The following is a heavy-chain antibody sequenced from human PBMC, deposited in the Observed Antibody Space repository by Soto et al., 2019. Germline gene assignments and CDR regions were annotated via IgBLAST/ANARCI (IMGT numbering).Heavy chain of an antibody. Sequence: GAEVQKPGASVKVSCKASGYTFTSYGISWVRQAPGQGLEWMGWISAYNGNTNYAQKLQGRVTMTTDTSTSTAYMELRSLRSDDTAVYYCARARPYCSSTSCTLYYFDYWGQGTLVTVSS. V-gene: IGHV1-18*01. J-gene: IGHJ4*02. CDR2: ISAYNGNT. CDR3: ARARPYCSSTSCTLYYFDY. CDR1: GYTFTSYG. D-gene: IGHD2-2*01.